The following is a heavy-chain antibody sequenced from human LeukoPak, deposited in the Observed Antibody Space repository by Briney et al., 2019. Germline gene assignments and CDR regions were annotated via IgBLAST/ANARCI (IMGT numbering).Heavy chain of an antibody. D-gene: IGHD4-23*01. Sequence: GGSLRLSCAASGLTVSSYMSWVRQAPGKGLEWVSVIYSGGSIYYADSVKGRFTISRDKSKNTLYLQMNSLRAEDTAVHYCARPPYGGVDYWGQGTLVTVSS. CDR3: ARPPYGGVDY. CDR1: GLTVSSY. J-gene: IGHJ4*02. CDR2: IYSGGSI. V-gene: IGHV3-66*04.